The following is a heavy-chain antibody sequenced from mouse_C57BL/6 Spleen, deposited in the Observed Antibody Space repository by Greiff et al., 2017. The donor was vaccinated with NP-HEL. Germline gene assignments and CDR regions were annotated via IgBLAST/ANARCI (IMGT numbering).Heavy chain of an antibody. CDR1: GYTFTSYW. CDR3: ARGTTVDYFDY. CDR2: IDPSDSET. Sequence: QVQLKQPGAELVRPGSSVKLSCKASGYTFTSYWMHWVKQRPIQGLEWIGNIDPSDSETHYNQKFKDKATLTVDKSSSTAYMQLSSLTSEDSAVYYCARGTTVDYFDYWGQGTTLTVSS. D-gene: IGHD1-1*01. V-gene: IGHV1-52*01. J-gene: IGHJ2*01.